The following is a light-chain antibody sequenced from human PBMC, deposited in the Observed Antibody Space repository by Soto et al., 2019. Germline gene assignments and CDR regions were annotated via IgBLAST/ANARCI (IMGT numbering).Light chain of an antibody. CDR1: SSNIGAGYG. J-gene: IGLJ1*01. CDR2: GNS. Sequence: QSVLTQPPSVSGAPGQKVTISCTGSSSNIGAGYGVHWYQHLPGTAPKLLIYGNSNRPSGVPDRFSGSKSGPSASLAITGLQGVVEADYYCLCCDSSLSGLYVFGTGSKVIVL. CDR3: LCCDSSLSGLYV. V-gene: IGLV1-40*01.